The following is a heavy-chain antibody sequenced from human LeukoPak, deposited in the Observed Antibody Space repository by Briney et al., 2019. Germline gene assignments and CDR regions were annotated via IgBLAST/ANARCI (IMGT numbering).Heavy chain of an antibody. Sequence: PGGSLRLSCAASGFTFGSYWMSWVRQAPGKGLEWVANIKPDGSEKYHVDSLRGRFTISRDNRKNSLYLQMNSLGAEDTAVYYCARRVAVIAIGYHFDYWGQGTLVTVSS. CDR3: ARRVAVIAIGYHFDY. J-gene: IGHJ4*02. CDR1: GFTFGSYW. CDR2: IKPDGSEK. V-gene: IGHV3-7*01. D-gene: IGHD2-21*01.